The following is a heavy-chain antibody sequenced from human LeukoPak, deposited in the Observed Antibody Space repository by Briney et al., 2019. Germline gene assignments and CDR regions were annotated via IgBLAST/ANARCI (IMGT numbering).Heavy chain of an antibody. V-gene: IGHV1-69*05. Sequence: GSSVKVSCKASGGTFSSYAISWVRQAPGQGLEWMGRIIPIFGTANYAQKFQGRVTIITEQSTTTAYMELSSLRSEDTAVYFCARDIPGSSGYFNDAFDMWGQGTMVTVSS. J-gene: IGHJ3*02. D-gene: IGHD3-22*01. CDR1: GGTFSSYA. CDR2: IIPIFGTA. CDR3: ARDIPGSSGYFNDAFDM.